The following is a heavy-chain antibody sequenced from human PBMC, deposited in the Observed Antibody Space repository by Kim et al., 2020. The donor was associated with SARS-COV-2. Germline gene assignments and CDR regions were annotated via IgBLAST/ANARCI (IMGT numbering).Heavy chain of an antibody. CDR3: AGPPGAGRNY. CDR2: IDINGSTT. J-gene: IGHJ4*02. V-gene: IGHV3-48*03. D-gene: IGHD6-13*01. Sequence: GGSLRLSCAASGVTFTSFAMIWVRQAPGKGLEWVSSIDINGSTTFYTDSVKGRFTISRDNTKHPLYLQMNSLRAEDTAVYFCAGPPGAGRNYWWQGTLVTDSS. CDR1: GVTFTSFA.